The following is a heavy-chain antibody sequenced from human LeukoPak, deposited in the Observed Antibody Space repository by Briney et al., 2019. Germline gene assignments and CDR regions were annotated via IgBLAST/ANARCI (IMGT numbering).Heavy chain of an antibody. CDR1: GFTFSSYA. CDR3: ARSRSGYYYDY. J-gene: IGHJ4*01. V-gene: IGHV3-48*01. CDR2: ISSSSTSV. D-gene: IGHD3-22*01. Sequence: GGSLRLSCAASGFTFSSYAMSWVRQAPGKGLEWVLYISSSSTSVYYADSVKGRFTISRDNAKSSLYLQMNSLRAEDTAVYYCARSRSGYYYDYWGHGTLVTVSS.